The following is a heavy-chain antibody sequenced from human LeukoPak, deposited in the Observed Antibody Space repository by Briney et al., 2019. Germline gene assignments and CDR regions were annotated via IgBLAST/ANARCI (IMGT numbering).Heavy chain of an antibody. J-gene: IGHJ6*03. Sequence: GASVKVSCKASGYTFTSYYMHWLRQAPGQGLEWMGIINPSGGSTSHAQKFQGRVTMTRDTSTSTVYMELSSLRSEDTAVYYCARDCSSTSLYYYYMDVWGKGTTVTISS. CDR3: ARDCSSTSLYYYYMDV. CDR1: GYTFTSYY. CDR2: INPSGGST. V-gene: IGHV1-46*01. D-gene: IGHD2-2*01.